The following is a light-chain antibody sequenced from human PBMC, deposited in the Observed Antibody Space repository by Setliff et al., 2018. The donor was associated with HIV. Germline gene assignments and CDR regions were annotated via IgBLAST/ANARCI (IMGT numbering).Light chain of an antibody. CDR1: NIXIKS. CDR2: DDS. J-gene: IGLJ1*01. Sequence: SYELTQPPSVSVAPGKTARITCGGNNIXIKSVHWYQQKPGQAPVLVVYDDSDRPSGIPERFSGSKSGNTATLTNRRVDAGAEADYYCQVGDGSRDHYVFGTGTKVTVL. V-gene: IGLV3-21*01. CDR3: QVGDGSRDHYV.